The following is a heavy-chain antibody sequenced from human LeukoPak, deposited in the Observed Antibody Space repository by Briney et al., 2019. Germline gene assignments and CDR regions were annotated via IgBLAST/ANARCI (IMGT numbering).Heavy chain of an antibody. CDR3: ARDLAGRLWGHDYYYGMDV. Sequence: PGRSLRLSCVVSGITFSSYEMNWVRQAPGKGLEWVSYISTSGSTIYYAYSLKGRFIISRDNAKNSLYLQMNGLRDADTAEYYCARDLAGRLWGHDYYYGMDVWGQGTTVTVSS. CDR2: ISTSGSTI. CDR1: GITFSSYE. D-gene: IGHD6-19*01. V-gene: IGHV3-48*03. J-gene: IGHJ6*02.